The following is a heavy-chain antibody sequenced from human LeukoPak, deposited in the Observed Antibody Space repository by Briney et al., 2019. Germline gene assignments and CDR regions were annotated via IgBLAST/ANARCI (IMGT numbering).Heavy chain of an antibody. V-gene: IGHV3-33*06. CDR2: IWFDGSKK. CDR1: GFTFSSYA. D-gene: IGHD5-18*01. J-gene: IGHJ4*02. CDR3: AKGPTWIQLWLVV. Sequence: GGSLRLSCAASGFTFSSYAMHWVRQAPGKGLEWVAVIWFDGSKKYYADSVKGRFTISRDNSKNTLYLQMDSLRAEDTAVYYCAKGPTWIQLWLVVWGQGTLVTVSS.